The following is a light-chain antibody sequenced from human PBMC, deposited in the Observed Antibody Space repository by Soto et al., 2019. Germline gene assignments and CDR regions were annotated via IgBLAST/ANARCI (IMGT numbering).Light chain of an antibody. CDR2: DAS. CDR1: QGISNY. V-gene: IGKV1-33*01. Sequence: DIQMTQSPSSLSASAGDRVTITCQASQGISNYLNWYQQKPGKAPKLLIYDASNLETGVPSRFSGSGSGTDFTFTISSLQPEDIATYYCQQYDNLPRTFGQGTKVDIK. CDR3: QQYDNLPRT. J-gene: IGKJ1*01.